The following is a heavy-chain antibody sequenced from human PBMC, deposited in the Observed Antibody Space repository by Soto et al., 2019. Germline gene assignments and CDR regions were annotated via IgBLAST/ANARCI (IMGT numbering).Heavy chain of an antibody. D-gene: IGHD3-16*02. CDR2: ISGSGGST. Sequence: GGSLRLSCAASGFTFSSYAMIWVRQAPGKGLEWVSAISGSGGSTYYADSVKGRFTISRDNSKNTLYLQMNSLRAEDTAVYYCAKDLTRQGELSFDYWGQGTLVTVSS. CDR3: AKDLTRQGELSFDY. V-gene: IGHV3-23*01. CDR1: GFTFSSYA. J-gene: IGHJ4*02.